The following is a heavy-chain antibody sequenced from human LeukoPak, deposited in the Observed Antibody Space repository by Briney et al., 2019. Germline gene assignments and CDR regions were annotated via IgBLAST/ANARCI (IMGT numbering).Heavy chain of an antibody. Sequence: GGSLRLSCAASGFTFSNNAMSWVRQAPGKGLEWVSSISASGGSTSYADSVKGRFTFSRDNSKNTLYLQMNSLRVEDTAVYYCATRVGLTRYWYFDLWGRGTLVTVSS. CDR1: GFTFSNNA. CDR2: ISASGGST. CDR3: ATRVGLTRYWYFDL. J-gene: IGHJ2*01. V-gene: IGHV3-23*01.